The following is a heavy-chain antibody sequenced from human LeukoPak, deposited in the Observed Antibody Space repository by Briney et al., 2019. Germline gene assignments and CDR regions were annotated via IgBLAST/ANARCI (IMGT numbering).Heavy chain of an antibody. V-gene: IGHV3-48*03. D-gene: IGHD2-2*01. J-gene: IGHJ4*02. Sequence: GGSLRLSCAASEFTFSNYHMNWVRQAPGKGLEWVSYISSRSEAMYYADSVKGRFTIFRDNAKSSLYLQMNSLRAEDTAVYYCTSDGGHGYAMDFWGQGTLVTVSS. CDR2: ISSRSEAM. CDR3: TSDGGHGYAMDF. CDR1: EFTFSNYH.